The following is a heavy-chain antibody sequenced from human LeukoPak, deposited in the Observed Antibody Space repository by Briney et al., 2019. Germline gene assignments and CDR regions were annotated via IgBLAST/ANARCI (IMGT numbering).Heavy chain of an antibody. D-gene: IGHD2-15*01. Sequence: VKVSCKVSGYTLTELSMHWVRQAPGKGLEWVGGFDPEDGETIYAQKFQGRVTMTEDTSTDTAYMELSSLRSEDTAVYYCATRGYCSGGSCYSRAPFGYWGQGTLVTVSS. CDR1: GYTLTELS. CDR2: FDPEDGET. J-gene: IGHJ4*02. V-gene: IGHV1-24*01. CDR3: ATRGYCSGGSCYSRAPFGY.